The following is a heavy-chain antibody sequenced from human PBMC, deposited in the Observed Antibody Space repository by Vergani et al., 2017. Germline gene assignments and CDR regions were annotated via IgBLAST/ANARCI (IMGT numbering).Heavy chain of an antibody. V-gene: IGHV3-23*04. CDR2: ISGSGGST. J-gene: IGHJ6*02. CDR3: AKDPFYYYGMDV. CDR1: GFTVSSNY. Sequence: EVQLVESGGGLVQPGGSLRLSCAASGFTVSSNYMSWVRQAPGTGLGWVSAISGSGGSTYYADSVKGRFTISRDNSKNTLYLQMNSLRAEDTAVYYCAKDPFYYYGMDVWGQGTTVTVSS.